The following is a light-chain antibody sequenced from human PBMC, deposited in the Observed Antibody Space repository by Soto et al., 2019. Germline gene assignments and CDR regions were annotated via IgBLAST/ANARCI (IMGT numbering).Light chain of an antibody. CDR2: GAS. CDR3: QQYGISPPLT. V-gene: IGKV3-20*01. Sequence: EIVLTQSPGTLSLSPGERATLSCRASQSVSSIYLAWYQQKPGQAPRLLISGASSRATGIPDRFSGSGSGTDFTLTIRRLEPEDFAVYYCQQYGISPPLTFGGGTKVEIK. CDR1: QSVSSIY. J-gene: IGKJ4*01.